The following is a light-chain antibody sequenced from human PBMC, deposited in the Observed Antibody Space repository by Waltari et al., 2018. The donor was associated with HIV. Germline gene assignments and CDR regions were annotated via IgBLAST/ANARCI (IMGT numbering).Light chain of an antibody. CDR3: ATWDGSLGGAYV. Sequence: QSVLTQPPSASGTPGQRVTISCSGTTSNVGSNFVSWYQQRPGTAPKLLIYRDNRRPSGVPDRFSGSKSGASASLAISGLRSEDEADYYCATWDGSLGGAYVFGAGTKVSVL. CDR2: RDN. J-gene: IGLJ1*01. V-gene: IGLV1-47*01. CDR1: TSNVGSNF.